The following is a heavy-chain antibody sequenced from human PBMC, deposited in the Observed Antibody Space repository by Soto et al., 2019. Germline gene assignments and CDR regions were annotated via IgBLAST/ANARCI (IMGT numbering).Heavy chain of an antibody. V-gene: IGHV3-30*04. J-gene: IGHJ4*02. CDR2: ISYDGRNK. D-gene: IGHD1-1*01. CDR1: GLAFCSYA. Sequence: QVQLVESGGGVVQPGRSLRLSCAASGLAFCSYAMHWVRQAPGKGLEWVAVISYDGRNKYYTDSVKGRFTISRDNSKNTLYLQMNSLRAEDTAVYYCARELERLFDYWGQGTLVTVSS. CDR3: ARELERLFDY.